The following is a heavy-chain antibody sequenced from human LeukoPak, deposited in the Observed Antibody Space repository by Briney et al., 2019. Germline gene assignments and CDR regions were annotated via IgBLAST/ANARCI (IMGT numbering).Heavy chain of an antibody. D-gene: IGHD2-15*01. Sequence: GGSLRLSCVASGFTFSSYWMHWVRQAPGKGLVWVSRINSDGSSTSYADSVKGRFTISRDNAKNTLYLQMNSLRAEDTAVYYCARNPLVVVSPFDYWGQGTLVTVSS. V-gene: IGHV3-74*01. CDR2: INSDGSST. CDR3: ARNPLVVVSPFDY. CDR1: GFTFSSYW. J-gene: IGHJ4*02.